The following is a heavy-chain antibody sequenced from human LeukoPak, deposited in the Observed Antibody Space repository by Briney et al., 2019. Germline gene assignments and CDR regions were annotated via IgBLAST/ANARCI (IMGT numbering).Heavy chain of an antibody. J-gene: IGHJ5*02. D-gene: IGHD1-26*01. CDR1: GFTFSSYA. Sequence: GGSLRLSCAASGFTFSSYAMSWVRQAPGKGLEWVSAISGSGGSTYYADSVKGRFTISRDNSKNTLYLQMNSLRAEDTAVYYCAKAPPLVGATFVWRRNWWFDPWGQGTLVTVSS. V-gene: IGHV3-23*01. CDR2: ISGSGGST. CDR3: AKAPPLVGATFVWRRNWWFDP.